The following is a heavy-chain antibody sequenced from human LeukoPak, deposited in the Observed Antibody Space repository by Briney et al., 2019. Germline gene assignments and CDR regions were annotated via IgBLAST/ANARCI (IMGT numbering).Heavy chain of an antibody. CDR3: ARRLRGSKVATTKHYYYYGMDV. Sequence: GESLKISCKGSGYSFTSYRIGWVRQMPGKGLEWMGIIYTGDSHTRYSPSFQGQVTISADKSISTAYLQWSSLKASDTAMYYCARRLRGSKVATTKHYYYYGMDVWGKGTTVTVSS. CDR1: GYSFTSYR. V-gene: IGHV5-51*01. J-gene: IGHJ6*04. CDR2: IYTGDSHT. D-gene: IGHD5-12*01.